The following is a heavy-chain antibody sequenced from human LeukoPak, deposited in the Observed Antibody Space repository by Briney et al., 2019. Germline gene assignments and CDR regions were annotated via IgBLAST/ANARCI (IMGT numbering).Heavy chain of an antibody. CDR1: GGSFSGYY. CDR2: INHSGST. V-gene: IGHV4-34*01. Sequence: SETLSLTCAVYGGSFSGYYWSWIRQPPGKGLEWIGEINHSGSTNYNPSLKSRVTISVDTSKNQFSLKLSSVTAADTAVYYCARASRGAIAVAGTGNWFDPWGQGTLVTVSS. J-gene: IGHJ5*02. CDR3: ARASRGAIAVAGTGNWFDP. D-gene: IGHD6-19*01.